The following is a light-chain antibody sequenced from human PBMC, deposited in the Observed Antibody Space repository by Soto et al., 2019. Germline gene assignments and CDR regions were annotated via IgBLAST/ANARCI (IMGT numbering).Light chain of an antibody. CDR3: SSYSGTNYHYV. J-gene: IGLJ1*01. Sequence: QSALTQPPSASGSFGQSVTISCTGTSSDVGGYNYVSWYQQQPGKAPKLMIYEVSERPSGVPDRFSGSKSGNTASLTVSGLHADDEADYYCSSYSGTNYHYVFGTGTKVTVL. CDR2: EVS. CDR1: SSDVGGYNY. V-gene: IGLV2-8*01.